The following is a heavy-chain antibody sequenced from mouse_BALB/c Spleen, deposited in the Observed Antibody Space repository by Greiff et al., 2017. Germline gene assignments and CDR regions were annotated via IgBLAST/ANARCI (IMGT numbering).Heavy chain of an antibody. CDR3: VRSDY. V-gene: IGHV2-9-2*01. Sequence: QVQLQQSGPGLVAPSQSLSITCTVSGFSLTSYDISWIRQPPGKGLEWLGVIWTGGGTNYNSAFMSRLSISKDNSKSQVFLKMNSLQTDDTAIYYCVRSDYWGQGTTLTVSS. J-gene: IGHJ2*01. CDR2: IWTGGGT. CDR1: GFSLTSYD.